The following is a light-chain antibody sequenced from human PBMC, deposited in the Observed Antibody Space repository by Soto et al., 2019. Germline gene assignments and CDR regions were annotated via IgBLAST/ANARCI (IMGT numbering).Light chain of an antibody. CDR3: QHRSNWPPT. V-gene: IGKV3D-20*02. CDR1: QSVSSSY. CDR2: GAS. J-gene: IGKJ1*01. Sequence: EIVLTQSPGTLSLSPGERATLSCRASQSVSSSYLAWYQQKPGQAPRLLIYGASTRATGIPARFSGSGSGTDFTLTISRLEPEDFAVYYCQHRSNWPPTFGQGTKVDI.